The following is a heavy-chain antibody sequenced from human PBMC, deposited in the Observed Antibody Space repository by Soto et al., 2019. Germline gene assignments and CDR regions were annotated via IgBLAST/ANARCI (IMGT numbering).Heavy chain of an antibody. J-gene: IGHJ4*02. CDR1: GFIVSHNY. V-gene: IGHV3-53*01. CDR3: ARGITGTTFDY. Sequence: GGSLRLSCIPSGFIVSHNYMSWVRQAPGTGLEWVSVIYSSGATYYADSVKGRFTISRDDSKNTLYLQMNSLRAEDTAVYYCARGITGTTFDYWGQGTLVTVSS. CDR2: IYSSGAT. D-gene: IGHD1-20*01.